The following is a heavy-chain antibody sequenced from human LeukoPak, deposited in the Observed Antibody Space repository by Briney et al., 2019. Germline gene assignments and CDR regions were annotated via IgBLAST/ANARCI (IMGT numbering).Heavy chain of an antibody. D-gene: IGHD6-6*01. CDR3: AGSSVYYYYAMDV. CDR1: GFTVGTNS. V-gene: IGHV3-66*01. Sequence: GGSLRLSCAASGFTVGTNSMSWVRQSPGKGLEWVSVIYSGGSTYYADSVNGRFTISRDNAKNTLYLQMNSLRAEDTAVYYCAGSSVYYYYAMDVWGQGTTVTVSS. J-gene: IGHJ6*02. CDR2: IYSGGST.